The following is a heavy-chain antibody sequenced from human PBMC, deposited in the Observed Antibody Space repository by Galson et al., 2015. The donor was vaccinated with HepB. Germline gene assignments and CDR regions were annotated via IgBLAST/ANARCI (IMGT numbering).Heavy chain of an antibody. J-gene: IGHJ4*02. D-gene: IGHD1-1*01. CDR1: GGSISSYY. CDR2: IDYSGST. V-gene: IGHV4-59*01. Sequence: TLSLTCTVSGGSISSYYWSWIRQPPGKGLEWIGYIDYSGSTNYNSSLTSRVIISVDTSKNQFSLKLSSVTAADTAVYYCSRGGWNGPEFFDYWGQGTLVTVSS. CDR3: SRGGWNGPEFFDY.